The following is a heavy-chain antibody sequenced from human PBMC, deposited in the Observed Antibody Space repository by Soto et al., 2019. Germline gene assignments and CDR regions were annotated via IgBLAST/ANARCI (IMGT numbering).Heavy chain of an antibody. CDR1: GGTFSSYA. D-gene: IGHD2-2*02. CDR3: ARGRYCSSTSCYTIGRYYYYYGMDV. Sequence: QVQLVQSGAEVKKPGSSVKVSCKASGGTFSSYAISWVRQAPGQGLEWMGGIIPIFGTANYAQKFQGRVTITADESTSTAYIELSSLRSEDTAVYYCARGRYCSSTSCYTIGRYYYYYGMDVWGQGTTVTVSS. V-gene: IGHV1-69*01. CDR2: IIPIFGTA. J-gene: IGHJ6*02.